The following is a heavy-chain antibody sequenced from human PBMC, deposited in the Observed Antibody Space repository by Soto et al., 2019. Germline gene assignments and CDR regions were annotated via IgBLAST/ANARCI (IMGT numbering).Heavy chain of an antibody. J-gene: IGHJ2*01. D-gene: IGHD3-10*01. Sequence: GGSLRLSCAASGFTFSTYSMNWVRQAPGKGLEWVSYISSSSSTIYYTDSVKGRFTISRDNAKNSLYLQINSLRAEDTAVYYCARWGSFDLWGRGTLVTVSS. V-gene: IGHV3-48*01. CDR2: ISSSSSTI. CDR1: GFTFSTYS. CDR3: ARWGSFDL.